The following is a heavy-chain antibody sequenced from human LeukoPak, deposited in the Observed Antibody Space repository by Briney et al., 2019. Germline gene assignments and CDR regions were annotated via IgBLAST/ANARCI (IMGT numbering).Heavy chain of an antibody. J-gene: IGHJ4*02. CDR1: GFTFSSYT. CDR3: AKDGGLWVSAHWGDS. D-gene: IGHD7-27*01. Sequence: GGSLRLSCAASGFTFSSYTMSWVRQAPGKGLEWVSTITTSDGNTYYADSVKGRFTVYRDNSKNTLFLQMNSLRAEDTAVYYCAKDGGLWVSAHWGDSWGRGTLVTVSS. CDR2: ITTSDGNT. V-gene: IGHV3-23*01.